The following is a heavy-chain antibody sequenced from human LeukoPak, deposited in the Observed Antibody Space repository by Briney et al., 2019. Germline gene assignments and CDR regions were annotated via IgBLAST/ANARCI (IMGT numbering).Heavy chain of an antibody. Sequence: GGSLRLSCAASGFTFDYACMSWVRQAPAKGLEWVGRIKSKTEGGTTVYAAPVQGRFTISRDDSKNTLYLQINSLKTEDTAVYFCTTEVRDSSGYFYFDNWGQGTLVTVSP. J-gene: IGHJ4*02. CDR2: IKSKTEGGTT. D-gene: IGHD3-22*01. V-gene: IGHV3-15*01. CDR1: GFTFDYAC. CDR3: TTEVRDSSGYFYFDN.